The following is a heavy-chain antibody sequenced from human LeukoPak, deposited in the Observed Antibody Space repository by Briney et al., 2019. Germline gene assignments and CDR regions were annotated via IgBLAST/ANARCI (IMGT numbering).Heavy chain of an antibody. D-gene: IGHD6-6*01. Sequence: ASVKVSCKASGYTFTGYYMHWVRRAPGQGLEWMGWINPNSGGTNYAQKFQGRVTMTRDTSISTAYMELSRLRSDDTAVYYCARVTGSSSSTRYFDYWGQGTLVTVSS. J-gene: IGHJ4*02. CDR1: GYTFTGYY. V-gene: IGHV1-2*02. CDR2: INPNSGGT. CDR3: ARVTGSSSSTRYFDY.